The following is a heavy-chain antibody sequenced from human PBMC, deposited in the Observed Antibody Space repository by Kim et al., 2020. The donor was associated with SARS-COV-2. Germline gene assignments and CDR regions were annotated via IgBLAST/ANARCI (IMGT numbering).Heavy chain of an antibody. V-gene: IGHV3-9*01. D-gene: IGHD3-22*01. Sequence: SLRLSCAASGFTFGDYAMHWVRQAPGKGLEWVSGISWNSGSIGYADSVKGRFTISRDNAKNSLYLQMNSLRAEDTALYYCAKGEYYYDSSGYYYEEAPHYWGQGTLVTVSS. CDR3: AKGEYYYDSSGYYYEEAPHY. CDR2: ISWNSGSI. CDR1: GFTFGDYA. J-gene: IGHJ4*02.